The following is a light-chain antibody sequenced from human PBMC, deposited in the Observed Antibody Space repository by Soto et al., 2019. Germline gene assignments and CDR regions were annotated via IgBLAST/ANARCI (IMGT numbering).Light chain of an antibody. Sequence: EIVLTQSPGTLSLSPGERATLSCGASQSVSSYLDWFQQKPGQAPRLLIYDASNRATDIPTRFSGSGSGTDFTLTITSLDPEDIAIYYCHQRSDWPLTFGGGTRVDIK. V-gene: IGKV3-11*01. CDR3: HQRSDWPLT. CDR2: DAS. CDR1: QSVSSY. J-gene: IGKJ4*01.